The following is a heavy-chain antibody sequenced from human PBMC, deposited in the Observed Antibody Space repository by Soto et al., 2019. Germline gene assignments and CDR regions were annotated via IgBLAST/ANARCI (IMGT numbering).Heavy chain of an antibody. J-gene: IGHJ4*02. CDR2: IYYSGST. CDR1: GGSISSYY. CDR3: ARGVVAATLCDY. Sequence: SETLSLTCTVSGGSISSYYWSWIRQPPGKGLEWIGYIYYSGSTNYNPSLKSRVTISVDRSKNQFSLKLSSVTAADTAVYYCARGVVAATLCDYWGQGTLVTVS. D-gene: IGHD2-15*01. V-gene: IGHV4-59*01.